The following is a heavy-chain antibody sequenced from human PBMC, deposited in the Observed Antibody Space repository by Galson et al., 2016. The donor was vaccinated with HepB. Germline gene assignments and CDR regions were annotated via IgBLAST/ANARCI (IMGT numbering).Heavy chain of an antibody. CDR1: GDSVSSYSAA. CDR2: TYYRSKWYN. V-gene: IGHV6-1*01. Sequence: CAISGDSVSSYSAAWNWIRQSPSGGLEWLGRTYYRSKWYNDYAVSVKSRITINADTSKNQFSLQLNSVTPEDTAVYYCAREPGIGSGMAGRLGCWGQGTLVTVSS. D-gene: IGHD1-26*01. CDR3: AREPGIGSGMAGRLGC. J-gene: IGHJ4*02.